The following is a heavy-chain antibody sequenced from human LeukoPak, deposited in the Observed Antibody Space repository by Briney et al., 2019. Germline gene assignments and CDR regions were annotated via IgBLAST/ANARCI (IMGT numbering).Heavy chain of an antibody. Sequence: GGSLRLSCTPSGFTFGDYAMTWVRQAPGKGLEWVSAISGSGGSTYYADSVKGRFTISRDNSKNTLYLQMNSLRAEDTAVYYCAKGGSIAAAGLYYFDYWGQGTLVTVSS. D-gene: IGHD6-13*01. CDR2: ISGSGGST. CDR1: GFTFGDYA. V-gene: IGHV3-23*01. CDR3: AKGGSIAAAGLYYFDY. J-gene: IGHJ4*02.